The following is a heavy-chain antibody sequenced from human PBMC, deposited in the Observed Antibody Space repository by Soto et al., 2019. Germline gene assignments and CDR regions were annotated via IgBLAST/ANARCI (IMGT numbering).Heavy chain of an antibody. D-gene: IGHD3-10*02. Sequence: ASVKPSCTACGYTINSNAIHWVRQAPGQRPEWLGWINAGNGNTYYSEKFEGRVTFTRDTAATTVNMELTSLTSEDTAIYYCGRDQSGIGYYVDWFDPWGQGTLVTVSS. CDR3: GRDQSGIGYYVDWFDP. CDR2: INAGNGNT. J-gene: IGHJ5*02. V-gene: IGHV1-3*01. CDR1: GYTINSNA.